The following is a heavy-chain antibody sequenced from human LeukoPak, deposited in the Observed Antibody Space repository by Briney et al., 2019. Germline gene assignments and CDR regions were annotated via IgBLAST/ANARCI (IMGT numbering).Heavy chain of an antibody. J-gene: IGHJ5*02. CDR1: GYTLTELS. CDR2: FDPEDGET. CDR3: ATATHFFGVVIHNWFDP. D-gene: IGHD3-3*01. V-gene: IGHV1-24*01. Sequence: ASVKVSCKVSGYTLTELSMHWVRQAPGKGLEWMGGFDPEDGETIYAQKFQGRVTMTEDTSTDTAHMERSSLRSEDTAVYYCATATHFFGVVIHNWFDPWGQGTLVTVSS.